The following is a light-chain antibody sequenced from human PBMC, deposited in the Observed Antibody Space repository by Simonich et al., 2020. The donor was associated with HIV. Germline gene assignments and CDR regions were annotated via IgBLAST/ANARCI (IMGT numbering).Light chain of an antibody. Sequence: DIVMTQSPDSLAVSLGERATINGKSSQSVLYSSNNKNYLAWYQQKPGQSPKLLVYWASTRESGVPDRFSASGSGTDFTLTISSLQAEDVAIYYCQQYYSTPPTFGQGTKVEIK. V-gene: IGKV4-1*01. CDR2: WAS. CDR3: QQYYSTPPT. J-gene: IGKJ1*01. CDR1: QSVLYSSNNKNY.